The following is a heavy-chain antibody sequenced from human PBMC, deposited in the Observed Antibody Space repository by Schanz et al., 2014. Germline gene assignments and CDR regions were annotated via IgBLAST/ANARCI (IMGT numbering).Heavy chain of an antibody. J-gene: IGHJ4*02. CDR1: GFTFSTHA. D-gene: IGHD3-10*01. V-gene: IGHV3-23*04. CDR3: ARIGGSVFDY. CDR2: MNESHSTI. Sequence: VQLVESGGGLVQPGGSLRLSCAASGFTFSTHAMSWVRQAPGKGLEWVSAMNESHSTIYYADSVRGRFTISRDNAENTLFLQMNSLRAEDTAVYYCARIGGSVFDYWAQGTPVTASS.